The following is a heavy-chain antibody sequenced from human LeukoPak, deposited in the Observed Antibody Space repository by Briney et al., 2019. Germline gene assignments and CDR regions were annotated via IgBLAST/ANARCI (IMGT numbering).Heavy chain of an antibody. CDR3: ARDIRSYSSSWYAYYYYGMDV. Sequence: PGGSLRLSCAASGFTFSSYAMHWVRQAPGKGLEWVAVISYDGSNKYYADSVKGRFTISGDNSKNTLYLQMNSLRAEDTAVYYCARDIRSYSSSWYAYYYYGMDVWGQGTTVTVSS. CDR1: GFTFSSYA. J-gene: IGHJ6*02. CDR2: ISYDGSNK. D-gene: IGHD6-13*01. V-gene: IGHV3-30-3*01.